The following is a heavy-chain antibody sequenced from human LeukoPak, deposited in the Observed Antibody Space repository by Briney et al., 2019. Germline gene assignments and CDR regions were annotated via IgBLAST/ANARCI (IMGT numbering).Heavy chain of an antibody. J-gene: IGHJ4*02. CDR2: IDKHGSGK. D-gene: IGHD3-16*01. CDR1: GFTFSTSW. CDR3: ARDGGWGYYDL. V-gene: IGHV3-7*01. Sequence: GGSLRLSCVASGFTFSTSWVTWVRQAPGKGLEWVANIDKHGSGKYYVDSVKGRFAISRDYANNSVFLQMNSLRAEDTSVYYCARDGGWGYYDLWGQGTPVTVSS.